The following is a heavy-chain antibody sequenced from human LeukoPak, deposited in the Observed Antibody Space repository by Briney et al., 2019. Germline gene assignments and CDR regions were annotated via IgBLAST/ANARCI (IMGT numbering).Heavy chain of an antibody. V-gene: IGHV1-69*13. D-gene: IGHD3-22*01. CDR3: ARDLEGFYDSTNTWDY. Sequence: GASVKVSCKASGGTFSSYAISWVRQAPGQGLEWMGGIIPIFGTANYAQKFQGRVTITADESTSTAYMELSSLRSEDTAVYYCARDLEGFYDSTNTWDYWGQGTLVTVSS. CDR2: IIPIFGTA. CDR1: GGTFSSYA. J-gene: IGHJ4*02.